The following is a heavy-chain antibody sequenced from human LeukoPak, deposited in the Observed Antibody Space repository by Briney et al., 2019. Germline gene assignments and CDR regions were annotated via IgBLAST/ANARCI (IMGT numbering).Heavy chain of an antibody. CDR1: GGSISSGGYS. CDR3: ARKGSPHSGYDYRQNWFDP. J-gene: IGHJ5*02. V-gene: IGHV4-30-2*01. Sequence: PSETLSLTCAVSGGSISSGGYSWSWIRPPPGKGLEWIGYIYHSGSTYYNPSLKSRVTISVDRSKNQFPLKLSSVTAADTAVYYRARKGSPHSGYDYRQNWFDPWGQGTLVTVSS. CDR2: IYHSGST. D-gene: IGHD5-12*01.